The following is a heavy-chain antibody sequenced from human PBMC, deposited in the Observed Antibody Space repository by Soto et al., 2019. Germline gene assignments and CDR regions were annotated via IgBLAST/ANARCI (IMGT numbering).Heavy chain of an antibody. J-gene: IGHJ4*02. CDR1: GASISSGTYY. D-gene: IGHD4-17*01. CDR2: IYYSGST. CDR3: ARDRHGDEIDY. V-gene: IGHV4-31*03. Sequence: QVQLQESGPGLVKPSQTLSLTCTVSGASISSGTYYWTWIRQHPGKGLEWIGYIYYSGSTYYNPSHRSRLTMSVDTSKNQFSLKLSSVTAADTAVYFCARDRHGDEIDYWGQGTLVTVSS.